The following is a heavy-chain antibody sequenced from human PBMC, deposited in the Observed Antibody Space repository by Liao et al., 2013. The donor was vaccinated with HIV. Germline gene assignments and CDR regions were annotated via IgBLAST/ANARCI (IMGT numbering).Heavy chain of an antibody. CDR2: IYYSGST. CDR3: ARGVLGAKVGSSGFNY. V-gene: IGHV4-39*07. CDR1: GGSISSSSYY. Sequence: QLQLQESGPGLVKPSETLSLTCTVSGGSISSSSYYWGWIRQPPGKGLEWIGSIYYSGSTYYNPSLKSRVTISVDTSKNQFSLKLSSVTAADTAVYYCARGVLGAKVGSSGFNYWGQGTLVTVSS. D-gene: IGHD3-22*01. J-gene: IGHJ4*02.